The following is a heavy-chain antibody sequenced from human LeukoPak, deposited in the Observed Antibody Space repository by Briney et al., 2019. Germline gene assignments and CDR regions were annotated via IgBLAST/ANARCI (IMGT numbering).Heavy chain of an antibody. CDR3: ARGNYGSGEGYYYMDV. D-gene: IGHD3-10*01. V-gene: IGHV3-21*01. Sequence: GGSLRLSCAASGFTFSGYSMNWVRQAPGKGLEWVSSISSSSSYIYYADSVKGRFTISRDNAKNSLYLQMNSLRAEDTAVYYCARGNYGSGEGYYYMDVWGKGTTVTVSS. CDR2: ISSSSSYI. CDR1: GFTFSGYS. J-gene: IGHJ6*03.